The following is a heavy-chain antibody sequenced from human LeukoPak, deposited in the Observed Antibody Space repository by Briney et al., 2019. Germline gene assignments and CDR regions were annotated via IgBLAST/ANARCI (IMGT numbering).Heavy chain of an antibody. V-gene: IGHV4-34*01. Sequence: SETLSLTCAVYGGSFSGYYWSWIRQPPGKGLEWIGEINHSGSTNYNPSLKSRVTISVDTSKNQFSLKLSSVTAADTAVYYCARAKKNIMWWAQGFDYWGQGTLVTVSS. CDR1: GGSFSGYY. D-gene: IGHD2-21*01. J-gene: IGHJ4*02. CDR2: INHSGST. CDR3: ARAKKNIMWWAQGFDY.